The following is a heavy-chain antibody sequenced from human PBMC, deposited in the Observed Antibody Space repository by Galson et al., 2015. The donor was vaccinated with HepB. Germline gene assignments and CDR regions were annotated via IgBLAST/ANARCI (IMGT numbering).Heavy chain of an antibody. V-gene: IGHV1-69*13. CDR3: ARGEEWIQLWPFFDY. J-gene: IGHJ4*02. D-gene: IGHD5-18*01. Sequence: SVKVSCKASGGTFSSYAISWVRQAPGQGLEWMGGIIPIFGTANYAQKFQGRVTITADESTSTAYMELSSLRSEDTAVYYCARGEEWIQLWPFFDYWGQGTLVTVSS. CDR1: GGTFSSYA. CDR2: IIPIFGTA.